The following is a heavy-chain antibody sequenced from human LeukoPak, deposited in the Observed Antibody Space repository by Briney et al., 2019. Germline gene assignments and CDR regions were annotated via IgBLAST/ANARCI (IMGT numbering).Heavy chain of an antibody. D-gene: IGHD5-24*01. Sequence: GGSLRLSCAASGFTFSSYAMHWVRQAPGKGLEWVAVISYDGSNKYYADSVKGRFTISRDNSKNTLYLQMNSLRAEDTAVYYCAKDSAGWLDIWGQGTMVTVSS. V-gene: IGHV3-30*04. CDR1: GFTFSSYA. J-gene: IGHJ3*02. CDR3: AKDSAGWLDI. CDR2: ISYDGSNK.